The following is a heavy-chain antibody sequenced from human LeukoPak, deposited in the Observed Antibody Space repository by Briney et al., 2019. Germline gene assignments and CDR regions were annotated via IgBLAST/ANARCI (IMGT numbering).Heavy chain of an antibody. D-gene: IGHD3-10*01. CDR2: ISYDGSNK. V-gene: IGHV3-30*18. Sequence: GGSLRLSCAASGFTFSSYGMHWVRQAPGKGLEWVAVISYDGSNKYYADSVKGRFTISRDNSKNTLYLQMNSLRAEDTAVYYCAKHRITMVRGVTPLDYWGQGTLVTVSS. J-gene: IGHJ4*02. CDR3: AKHRITMVRGVTPLDY. CDR1: GFTFSSYG.